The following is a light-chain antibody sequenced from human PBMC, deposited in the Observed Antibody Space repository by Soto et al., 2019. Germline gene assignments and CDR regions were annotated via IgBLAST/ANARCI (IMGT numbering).Light chain of an antibody. J-gene: IGKJ1*01. Sequence: DIHLTQSPSFLSASVGDRVTITCRPSQAVPNNMAWYQQKPGKAPKLLVYDASTLQSGVASRFSGSGSGTEFTLIISGLQPDDSATYYCQQYTNTNNPWMFGQGTKVDIK. V-gene: IGKV1-9*01. CDR1: QAVPNN. CDR2: DAS. CDR3: QQYTNTNNPWM.